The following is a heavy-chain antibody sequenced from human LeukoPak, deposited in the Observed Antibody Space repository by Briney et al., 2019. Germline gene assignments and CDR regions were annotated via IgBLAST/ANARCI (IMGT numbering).Heavy chain of an antibody. Sequence: ASVKVSCKASGYTFTNYGISWVRQAPGQGLEWMGWSSAHNGNTDYAQKVQGRVTMTTDTSTSTAYMELRSLRSDDTAVYYCARGRYRSGGSCYSGAFDNWGQGTMVTVSS. J-gene: IGHJ3*02. CDR1: GYTFTNYG. CDR2: SSAHNGNT. CDR3: ARGRYRSGGSCYSGAFDN. D-gene: IGHD2-15*01. V-gene: IGHV1-18*01.